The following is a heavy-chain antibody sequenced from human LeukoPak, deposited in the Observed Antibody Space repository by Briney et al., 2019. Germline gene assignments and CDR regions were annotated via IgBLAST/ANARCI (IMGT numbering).Heavy chain of an antibody. CDR1: GYSFTNYW. CDR2: IYPGDSDT. CDR3: ARSLPGTTLRGYGIDV. D-gene: IGHD3-10*01. Sequence: GESLKISCKASGYSFTNYWIGWVRQMPGKGLELIGIIYPGDSDTRYRPSFQGQVTISADKSKSTAYLQWGSLKASDTAMYYCARSLPGTTLRGYGIDVWGQGTTVTVSS. V-gene: IGHV5-51*01. J-gene: IGHJ6*02.